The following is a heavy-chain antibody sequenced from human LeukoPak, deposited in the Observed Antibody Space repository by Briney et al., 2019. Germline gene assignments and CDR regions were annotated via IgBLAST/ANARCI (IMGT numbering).Heavy chain of an antibody. D-gene: IGHD3-16*01. CDR3: ARSMYNYVWGTSYYFDY. Sequence: GESLKISCKTSGYSFSTYWVAWVRQMPGKGLELMGIIYPADSDTKYSPFFQGQVTISGDEFISTAYLHWNSLKASDTAIYYCARSMYNYVWGTSYYFDYWGQGTLVTVSS. J-gene: IGHJ4*02. V-gene: IGHV5-51*01. CDR2: IYPADSDT. CDR1: GYSFSTYW.